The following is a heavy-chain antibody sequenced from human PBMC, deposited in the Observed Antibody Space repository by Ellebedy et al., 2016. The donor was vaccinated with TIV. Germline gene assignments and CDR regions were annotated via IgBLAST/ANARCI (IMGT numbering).Heavy chain of an antibody. Sequence: GESLKISCAASGFTFSTYSMNWVRQAPGKGLEWVSYISSNSGNIYYADSVKGRFTISRDNAKNSLYLQLNSLRDEDTAVYYGARDENYVAEVIDYWGQGTLVTVSS. CDR3: ARDENYVAEVIDY. CDR2: ISSNSGNI. CDR1: GFTFSTYS. V-gene: IGHV3-48*02. J-gene: IGHJ4*02. D-gene: IGHD1-7*01.